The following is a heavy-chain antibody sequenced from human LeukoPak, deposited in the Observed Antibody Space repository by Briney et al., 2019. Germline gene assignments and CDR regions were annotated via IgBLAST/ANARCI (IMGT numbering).Heavy chain of an antibody. CDR2: IYHSGST. J-gene: IGHJ6*02. CDR1: GDSISSGGYS. CDR3: ARGHCSGSSCYHYGMDV. Sequence: SETLSLTCAVSGDSISSGGYSGSWSRQPPGKGLEWIGYIYHSGSTYYNPSLRSRVTISQDTSKKQLSLKLTSVTAADSAVYYCARGHCSGSSCYHYGMDVWGQGTTVTVSS. V-gene: IGHV4-30-2*01. D-gene: IGHD2-15*01.